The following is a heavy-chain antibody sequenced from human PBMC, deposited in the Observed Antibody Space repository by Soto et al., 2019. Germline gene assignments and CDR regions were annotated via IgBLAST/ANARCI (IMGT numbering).Heavy chain of an antibody. CDR3: AKDRTIAAAGIKGFFDY. J-gene: IGHJ4*02. D-gene: IGHD6-13*01. CDR1: GFTFSSYG. Sequence: GGSLRLSCAASGFTFSSYGMHWVRQAPGKGLEWVAVISYDGSNKSYADSVKGRFTISRDHSKNTLYLQMNSLGAEDTAVYYCAKDRTIAAAGIKGFFDYWGQGTLVTVSS. CDR2: ISYDGSNK. V-gene: IGHV3-30*18.